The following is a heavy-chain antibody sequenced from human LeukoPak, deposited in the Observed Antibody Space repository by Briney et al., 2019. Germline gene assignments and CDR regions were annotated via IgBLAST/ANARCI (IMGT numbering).Heavy chain of an antibody. Sequence: GSLRLSCAASGFTFSSYAMHWVRQAPGKGLEWVAVISYDGSNKYYADSVKGRFTISRDNSKNTLYLQMNSLRAEDTAVYYCARDGRGVPNYFDYWGQGTLSPSPQ. CDR1: GFTFSSYA. CDR2: ISYDGSNK. V-gene: IGHV3-30-3*01. J-gene: IGHJ4*02. D-gene: IGHD1-26*01. CDR3: ARDGRGVPNYFDY.